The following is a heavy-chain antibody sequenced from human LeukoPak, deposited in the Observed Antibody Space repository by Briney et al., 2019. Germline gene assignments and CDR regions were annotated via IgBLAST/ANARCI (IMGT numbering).Heavy chain of an antibody. CDR3: ARDKLAAALDY. Sequence: GGSLRLSCAASGFTFSSYAMHWVRQAPGKGPEWVAVISYDGSNKYYADSVKGRFTISRDNSKNTLYLQMNSLRAEDTAVFYCARDKLAAALDYWGQGTLVTVSS. D-gene: IGHD6-13*01. CDR1: GFTFSSYA. J-gene: IGHJ4*02. CDR2: ISYDGSNK. V-gene: IGHV3-30-3*01.